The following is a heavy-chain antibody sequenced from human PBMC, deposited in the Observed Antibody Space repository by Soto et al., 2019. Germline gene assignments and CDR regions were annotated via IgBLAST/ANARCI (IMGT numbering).Heavy chain of an antibody. CDR2: ISYDGSNK. V-gene: IGHV3-30-3*01. CDR1: GFTFSSYA. Sequence: QVQLVESGGGVVQPGRSLRLSCAASGFTFSSYAMHWVRQAPGKGLEWVAVISYDGSNKYYADSVKGRFTISRDNSKNTLYLQMNSLRAEDTAVYYCARVSLQTPGLLSAADYWGQGTLVTVSS. J-gene: IGHJ4*02. D-gene: IGHD4-17*01. CDR3: ARVSLQTPGLLSAADY.